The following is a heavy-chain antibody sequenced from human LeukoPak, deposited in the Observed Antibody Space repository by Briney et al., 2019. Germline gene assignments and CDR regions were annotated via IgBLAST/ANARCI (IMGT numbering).Heavy chain of an antibody. CDR2: INWNGGST. V-gene: IGHV3-20*04. Sequence: GGSLRLSCAASGFTFDDYGMSWVRQAPGKGLEWVSGINWNGGSTGYADSVKGKFTIYRDNAKNSLYLQMNSLRAEDTDLYYCARDKPRPYYDFWSGYYVGSSFDYWGQGTLVTVSS. CDR3: ARDKPRPYYDFWSGYYVGSSFDY. J-gene: IGHJ4*02. CDR1: GFTFDDYG. D-gene: IGHD3-3*01.